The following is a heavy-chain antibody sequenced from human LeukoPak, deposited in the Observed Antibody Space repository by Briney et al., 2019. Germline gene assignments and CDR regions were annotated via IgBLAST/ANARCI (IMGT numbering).Heavy chain of an antibody. J-gene: IGHJ4*02. CDR3: AKDRRYGSGWSRDDY. CDR2: ISGSGGST. V-gene: IGHV3-23*01. CDR1: GFTFSSYA. Sequence: GGSLRLSCAASGFTFSSYAMSWVRQAPGKGLEWVSAISGSGGSTYYADSVKGRFTISRDNSKNTLYVQMNSLRAEDTAVYYCAKDRRYGSGWSRDDYWGQGTLVTVSS. D-gene: IGHD6-19*01.